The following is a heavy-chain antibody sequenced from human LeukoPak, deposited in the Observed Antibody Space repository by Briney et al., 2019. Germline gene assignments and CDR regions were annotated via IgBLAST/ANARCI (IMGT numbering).Heavy chain of an antibody. V-gene: IGHV3-30*02. CDR2: IRYDGSNK. CDR3: AKDPVAGYQ. J-gene: IGHJ4*02. Sequence: GGSLRLSXXXXXXTXSSXGMHWVRQAPGKGLEWVAFIRYDGSNKYYADSVEGRFTISRDNSKNTLYLQMNSLRAEDTAVYYCAKDPVAGYQWGQGTLVTVSS. D-gene: IGHD6-13*01. CDR1: XXTXSSXG.